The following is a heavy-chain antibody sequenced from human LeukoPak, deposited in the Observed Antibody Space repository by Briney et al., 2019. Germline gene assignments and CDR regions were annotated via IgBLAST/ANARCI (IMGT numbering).Heavy chain of an antibody. CDR1: GFSLSTTGMY. D-gene: IGHD6-13*01. Sequence: RESGPALVKPTQTLTLTATFSGFSLSTTGMYVSWIRQPPGKALEWLALIDWDDDKYYRTSLKTRLTISKDTSKNQVVLTMTNMDPVDTATCYGVRTGAAGVHVYWGQGTLVTVSS. CDR3: VRTGAAGVHVY. V-gene: IGHV2-70*01. CDR2: IDWDDDK. J-gene: IGHJ4*02.